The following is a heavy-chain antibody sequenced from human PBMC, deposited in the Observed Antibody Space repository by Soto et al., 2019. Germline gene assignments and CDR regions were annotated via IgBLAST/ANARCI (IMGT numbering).Heavy chain of an antibody. J-gene: IGHJ6*03. CDR1: GYTFTSYG. V-gene: IGHV1-18*01. CDR3: ARERWNDRDYYYYYMDV. D-gene: IGHD1-1*01. CDR2: ISAYNGNT. Sequence: ASVKVSCKASGYTFTSYGISWVRQAPGQGLEWMGWISAYNGNTNYAQKLQGRVTMTTDTSTSTAYMELRSLRSDDTAVYYCARERWNDRDYYYYYMDVWGKGTTVTVSS.